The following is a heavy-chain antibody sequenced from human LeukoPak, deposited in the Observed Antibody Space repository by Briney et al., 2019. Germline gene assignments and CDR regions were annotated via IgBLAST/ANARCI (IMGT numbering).Heavy chain of an antibody. Sequence: GGSLRLSCAASGFTVSSNYMSWVRQAPGKGLEWVSVIYSGGSTYYADSVKGRLTISRDNSKNTVYLQMNSLRAEDTAVYYCARSSAPLQVGDFDYWGHGTLVTVSS. D-gene: IGHD1-26*01. CDR1: GFTVSSNY. J-gene: IGHJ4*01. V-gene: IGHV3-66*01. CDR2: IYSGGST. CDR3: ARSSAPLQVGDFDY.